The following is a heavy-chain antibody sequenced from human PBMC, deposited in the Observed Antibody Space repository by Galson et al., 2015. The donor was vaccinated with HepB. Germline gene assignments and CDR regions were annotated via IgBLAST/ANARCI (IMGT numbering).Heavy chain of an antibody. CDR2: INGDGSRI. V-gene: IGHV3-74*01. D-gene: IGHD3-22*01. CDR3: ARDLYYSDSSGSYPTYFDY. CDR1: GFTFSSSW. Sequence: LRLSCAASGFTFSSSWMHWVRQGPGKGLVWVSRINGDGSRITYAESVKGRFTISRDNAKNTLYLQMNSLRAEDTAVYYCARDLYYSDSSGSYPTYFDYWGQGTLVTVSP. J-gene: IGHJ4*02.